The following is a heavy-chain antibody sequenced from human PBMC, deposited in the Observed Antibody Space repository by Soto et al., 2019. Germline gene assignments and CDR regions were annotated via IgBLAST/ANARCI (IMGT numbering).Heavy chain of an antibody. CDR2: IWYDGNNK. D-gene: IGHD4-17*01. CDR1: GFTFSSYG. J-gene: IGHJ6*02. CDR3: ARDLLAKTLYSDHSYNAYYGLDV. Sequence: QVQLVESGGGVVQPGRSLRLSCAASGFTFSSYGMHWVRQAPGKGLEWVAVIWYDGNNKYYADSMKGRFTISRDNSKSTLYLQMNSLRAEDTAVYYCARDLLAKTLYSDHSYNAYYGLDVWCQGTTVTVCS. V-gene: IGHV3-33*01.